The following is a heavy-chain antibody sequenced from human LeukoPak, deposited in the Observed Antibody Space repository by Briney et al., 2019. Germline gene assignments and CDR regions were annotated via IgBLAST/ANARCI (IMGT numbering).Heavy chain of an antibody. CDR3: ARSPGDYYEAQDY. Sequence: SETLSLTCTVSGGSISSSSHYWGWIRLPPGKGLEWIGSMYYGGSTYYNPSLKSRVTISVDTSKNQFSLKLSSVTAADTAVYYCARSPGDYYEAQDYWGQGTLVTVSS. J-gene: IGHJ4*02. CDR2: MYYGGST. CDR1: GGSISSSSHY. V-gene: IGHV4-39*01. D-gene: IGHD3-22*01.